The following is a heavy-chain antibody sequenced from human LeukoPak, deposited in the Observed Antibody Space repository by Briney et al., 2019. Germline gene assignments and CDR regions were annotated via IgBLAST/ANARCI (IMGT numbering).Heavy chain of an antibody. Sequence: GASVKVSCKASGYTFTNYVLTWVRQAPGQGLEWMGRISTYTGNSNYAQKFQDRVTMTTDTSTSTAYMELRNLSSDDTAVYSCARTMTTLTTHGELDFWGQGTLVTVSS. J-gene: IGHJ4*02. CDR1: GYTFTNYV. CDR3: ARTMTTLTTHGELDF. CDR2: ISTYTGNS. V-gene: IGHV1-18*01. D-gene: IGHD4-17*01.